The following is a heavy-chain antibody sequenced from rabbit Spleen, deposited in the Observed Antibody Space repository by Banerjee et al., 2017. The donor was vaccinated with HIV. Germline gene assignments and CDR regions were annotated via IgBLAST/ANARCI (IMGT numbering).Heavy chain of an antibody. CDR2: INTYTAKP. Sequence: QEQLVESGGGLVQPGGSLILTCKASGFSFSDRDVMCWVRQAPGKGLQWIACINTYTAKPVYATWAKGRFTISRTSSTTVTLQMTSLTAADTATYFCARDLASVIGWNFNLWGQGTLVTVS. CDR3: ARDLASVIGWNFNL. V-gene: IGHV1S45*01. CDR1: GFSFSDRDV. D-gene: IGHD1-1*01. J-gene: IGHJ4*01.